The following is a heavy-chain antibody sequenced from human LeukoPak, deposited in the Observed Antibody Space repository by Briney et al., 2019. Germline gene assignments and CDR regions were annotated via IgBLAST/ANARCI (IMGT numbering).Heavy chain of an antibody. CDR1: GFTFSSYA. J-gene: IGHJ4*02. D-gene: IGHD5-24*01. CDR2: ISSNGGST. Sequence: LSGGSLRLSCAASGFTFSSYAMHWVRQAPGKGLEYVSAISSNGGSTYYANSVKGRFTISRDNSKNTLYLQMGSLRAEDMAVYYCARGYLLWEDGYNCPLDYWGQGTLVTVSS. V-gene: IGHV3-64*01. CDR3: ARGYLLWEDGYNCPLDY.